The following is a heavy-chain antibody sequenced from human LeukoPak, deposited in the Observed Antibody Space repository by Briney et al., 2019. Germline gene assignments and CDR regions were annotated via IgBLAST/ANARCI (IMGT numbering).Heavy chain of an antibody. Sequence: ASVKLSCKASVYTFTSYDINWVRQATGHRLEWMGWMNPNSGNTNYAQKLHGRVTMTTDISTSTTSMSLRSLRSHDTAAYYCARTNPSHRYCSGGSCYWDFDYWGQGTQVTVSS. CDR2: MNPNSGNT. J-gene: IGHJ4*02. CDR1: VYTFTSYD. D-gene: IGHD2-15*01. V-gene: IGHV1-18*01. CDR3: ARTNPSHRYCSGGSCYWDFDY.